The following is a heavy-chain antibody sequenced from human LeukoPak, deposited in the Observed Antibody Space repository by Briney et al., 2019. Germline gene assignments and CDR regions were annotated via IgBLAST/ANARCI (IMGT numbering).Heavy chain of an antibody. V-gene: IGHV1-24*01. CDR1: GYTLTELS. CDR3: ATAFYGSGSYDY. CDR2: FDPEDGET. J-gene: IGHJ4*02. Sequence: ASVKVSCKVSGYTLTELSMHWVRQAPGKGLEWMGGFDPEDGETIYAQKFQGRVTMTEDTSTDTAYMELSSLRSEDTAVYYCATAFYGSGSYDYWGQGTLVTVSS. D-gene: IGHD3-10*01.